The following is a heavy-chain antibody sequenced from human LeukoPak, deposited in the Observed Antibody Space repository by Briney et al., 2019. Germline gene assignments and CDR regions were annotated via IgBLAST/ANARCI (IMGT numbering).Heavy chain of an antibody. D-gene: IGHD1-14*01. CDR1: GFTFSSYG. CDR3: ARDHHHRLWDYHYPYMDV. Sequence: GGSLRLSCAASGFTFSSYGMHWVRQAPGKGLEWVAFIRYDGSNKYYADSVKGRFTISRDNSKNTLYLQMNSLRADDTAVYYCARDHHHRLWDYHYPYMDVWGKGTTVTISS. CDR2: IRYDGSNK. J-gene: IGHJ6*03. V-gene: IGHV3-30*02.